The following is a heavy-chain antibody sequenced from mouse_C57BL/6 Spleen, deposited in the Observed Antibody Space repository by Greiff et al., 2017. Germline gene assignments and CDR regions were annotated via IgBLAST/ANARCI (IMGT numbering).Heavy chain of an antibody. V-gene: IGHV1-54*01. D-gene: IGHD4-1*01. J-gene: IGHJ3*01. CDR2: INPGSGGT. Sequence: QVQLQQSGAELVRPGTSVKVSCKASGYAFTNSLIEWVKQRPGQGLEWIGVINPGSGGTNYNEKFKGKATLTADKSSSTAYMQLSSLTSEDSAVYFCAVGTGPAYWGQGTLVTVSA. CDR1: GYAFTNSL. CDR3: AVGTGPAY.